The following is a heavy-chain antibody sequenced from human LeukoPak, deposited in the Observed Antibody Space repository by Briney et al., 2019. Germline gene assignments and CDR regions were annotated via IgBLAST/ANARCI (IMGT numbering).Heavy chain of an antibody. CDR3: ASERGATQYFDY. D-gene: IGHD3-10*01. CDR2: IIPMLDIQ. Sequence: SVKVSCKASGGTFSSYVITWVRQAPGQGLEWMGRIIPMLDIQNYAQKFQGRVTITADKSTSTAYMELSSLRSEGTAVYYCASERGATQYFDYWGQGTLVTVSS. V-gene: IGHV1-69*04. J-gene: IGHJ4*02. CDR1: GGTFSSYV.